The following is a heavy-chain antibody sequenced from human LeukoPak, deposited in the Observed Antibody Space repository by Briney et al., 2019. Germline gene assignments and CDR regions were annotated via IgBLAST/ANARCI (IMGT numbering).Heavy chain of an antibody. CDR2: IKSKTDGGTT. J-gene: IGHJ4*02. CDR3: TTDPRGYCSSTSCYKVAY. CDR1: GFTFSNAW. Sequence: GGSLRLSCAASGFTFSNAWMSWVRQAPGKGLEWVGRIKSKTDGGTTDYAAPVKGRFTISRDDSKNTLYLQMSSLKTEDTAVYYCTTDPRGYCSSTSCYKVAYWGQGTLVTVSS. D-gene: IGHD2-2*02. V-gene: IGHV3-15*01.